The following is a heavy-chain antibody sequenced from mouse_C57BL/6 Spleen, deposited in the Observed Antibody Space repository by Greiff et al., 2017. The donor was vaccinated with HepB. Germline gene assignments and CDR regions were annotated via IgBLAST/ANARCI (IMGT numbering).Heavy chain of an antibody. D-gene: IGHD2-1*01. CDR2: IDPETGGT. J-gene: IGHJ4*01. CDR3: TRRRIYYGIHAGAMDC. CDR1: GYTFTDYE. V-gene: IGHV1-15*01. Sequence: VQLQQSGAELVRPGASVTLSCKTSGYTFTDYEMHWVKQTPVHGLEWIGAIDPETGGTAYNQKFKGKAILTADKSSSTAYMELRSLTSEDSAVYYCTRRRIYYGIHAGAMDCCGHVTSATVSS.